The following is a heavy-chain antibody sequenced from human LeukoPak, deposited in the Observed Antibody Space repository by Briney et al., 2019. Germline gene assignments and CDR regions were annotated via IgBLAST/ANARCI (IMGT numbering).Heavy chain of an antibody. Sequence: ASVKVSCKASGYTFTSYAMNWVRQAPGQGLEWMGWINTNTGNPTYAQGFTGRFVFSLDTSVSTAYLQISSLKAEDTAVYYCAREEVQYYDILTGGDYWGQGTLVTVSS. V-gene: IGHV7-4-1*02. CDR2: INTNTGNP. J-gene: IGHJ4*02. D-gene: IGHD3-9*01. CDR1: GYTFTSYA. CDR3: AREEVQYYDILTGGDY.